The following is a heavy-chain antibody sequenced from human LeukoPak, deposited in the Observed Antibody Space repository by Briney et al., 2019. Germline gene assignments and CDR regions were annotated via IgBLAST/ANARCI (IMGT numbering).Heavy chain of an antibody. CDR3: TTGSLAHGDYDFWSGYFLVGVYYYMDV. CDR1: GFTFSNAW. V-gene: IGHV3-15*01. Sequence: PGGSLRLSCAASGFTFSNAWMSWVRQAPGKGLEWVGRIKSKTDGGTTDYAAPVKGRFTISRDDSKNTLYLQMNSLKTEDTAVYYCTTGSLAHGDYDFWSGYFLVGVYYYMDVWGKGTTVTVSS. J-gene: IGHJ6*03. CDR2: IKSKTDGGTT. D-gene: IGHD3-3*01.